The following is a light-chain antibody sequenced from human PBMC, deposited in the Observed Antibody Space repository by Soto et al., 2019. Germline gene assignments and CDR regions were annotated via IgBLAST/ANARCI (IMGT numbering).Light chain of an antibody. CDR2: AAS. CDR3: QRYNTAPPT. J-gene: IGKJ1*01. Sequence: DFQMTQSPSSLSASVGDTVTLTCRASQDISNYLAWYQQKSGKAPKLLMYAASILESGVPSRFSGSASGTDFTLTITSLQPEDVGRYYCQRYNTAPPTFGQGTKVDI. CDR1: QDISNY. V-gene: IGKV1-27*01.